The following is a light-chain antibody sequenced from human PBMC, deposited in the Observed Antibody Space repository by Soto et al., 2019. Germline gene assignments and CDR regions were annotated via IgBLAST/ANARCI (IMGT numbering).Light chain of an antibody. J-gene: IGKJ4*01. CDR3: QQYNNWPLT. V-gene: IGKV3-15*01. CDR1: QSVSSN. Sequence: EIVMTQSPATLSVSPGERATLSCRASQSVSSNLAWYQQKPGQAPRLLIYGASTRATGIPARFSGSRSGTEFTLTISSLQSEDFAVYYCQQYNNWPLTFGGGNKVELK. CDR2: GAS.